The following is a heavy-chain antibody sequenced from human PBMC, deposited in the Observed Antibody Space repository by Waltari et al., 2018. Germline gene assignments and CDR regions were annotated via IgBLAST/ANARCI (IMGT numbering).Heavy chain of an antibody. Sequence: EVQLVESGGGLAQPGGSLRLSCAASGRSCSKYWMTWVRQASGKGPEWVANIKQDGSEKYYMDSVKGRFTISRDNAKNSLYLQMNNLRVEDTAVYYCTRGGRDSSWYWRDWGQGTLVTVSS. J-gene: IGHJ4*02. CDR3: TRGGRDSSWYWRD. V-gene: IGHV3-7*01. CDR2: IKQDGSEK. CDR1: GRSCSKYW. D-gene: IGHD6-13*01.